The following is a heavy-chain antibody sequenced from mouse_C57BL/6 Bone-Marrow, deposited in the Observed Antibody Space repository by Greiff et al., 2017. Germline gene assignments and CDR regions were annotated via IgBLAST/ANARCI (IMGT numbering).Heavy chain of an antibody. CDR2: IHPNSGST. J-gene: IGHJ1*03. CDR1: GYTFTSYW. D-gene: IGHD1-1*01. CDR3: ARDGSRGYWDFDV. Sequence: QVQLQQPGAELVKPGASVKLSCKASGYTFTSYWMHWVKQRPGQGLEWIGMIHPNSGSTNYNEKFKSKATLTVDKSSSTAYMQLSSRTSEDSAVYYCARDGSRGYWDFDVWGTGTTVTVSS. V-gene: IGHV1-64*01.